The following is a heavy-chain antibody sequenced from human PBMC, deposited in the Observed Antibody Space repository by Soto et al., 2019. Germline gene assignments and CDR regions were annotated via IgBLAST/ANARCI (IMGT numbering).Heavy chain of an antibody. Sequence: GASVKVSCKVSGYTLTELSMHWVRQAPGKGLEWMGGFDPEDGETICAQKFQGRVTMTEDTSTDTAYMELSSLRSEDTAVYYCATDRGATTYYYYGMDVWGQGPTVTVPS. J-gene: IGHJ6*02. CDR1: GYTLTELS. V-gene: IGHV1-24*01. CDR3: ATDRGATTYYYYGMDV. D-gene: IGHD1-26*01. CDR2: FDPEDGET.